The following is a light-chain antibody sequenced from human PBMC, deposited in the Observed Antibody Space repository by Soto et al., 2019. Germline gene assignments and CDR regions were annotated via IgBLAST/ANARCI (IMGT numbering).Light chain of an antibody. J-gene: IGLJ3*02. V-gene: IGLV2-18*02. Sequence: QSALTQPPSVSGSPGRSVTITCIGTSGDIGSYNRVSWYQQSPGTAPNLIISEVTNRPSGVAGRFSGSKSGNTAALTISGLQAEEEADYYCASYTASAALVFGGGTQLTVL. CDR2: EVT. CDR1: SGDIGSYNR. CDR3: ASYTASAALV.